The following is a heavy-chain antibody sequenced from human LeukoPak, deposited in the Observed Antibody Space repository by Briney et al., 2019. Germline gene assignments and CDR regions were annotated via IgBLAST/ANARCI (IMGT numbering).Heavy chain of an antibody. Sequence: ASVKVSCKASGYTFTSYYMHWVRQAPGQGLEWMGIINPSGGSTSYAQKFQGRVTMTRDTSTSTVYMELSSLRPEDTAVYYCARGRNSGYDLGLYYFDYWGQGTLVTVFS. D-gene: IGHD5-12*01. V-gene: IGHV1-46*01. CDR3: ARGRNSGYDLGLYYFDY. CDR1: GYTFTSYY. J-gene: IGHJ4*02. CDR2: INPSGGST.